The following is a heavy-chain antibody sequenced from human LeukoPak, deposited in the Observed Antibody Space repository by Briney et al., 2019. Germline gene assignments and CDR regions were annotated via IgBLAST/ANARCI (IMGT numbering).Heavy chain of an antibody. CDR3: ERHERVVVAAFFDY. D-gene: IGHD2-15*01. V-gene: IGHV4-39*01. Sequence: SETLSLTCTVSGGSISSSSYYWGWIRQPPGKGLEWIGSIYYSGSTYYNPSLKSRVTISVDTSKNQFSLKLSSVTAADTAVYYCERHERVVVAAFFDYWGQGTLVTVSS. CDR2: IYYSGST. J-gene: IGHJ4*02. CDR1: GGSISSSSYY.